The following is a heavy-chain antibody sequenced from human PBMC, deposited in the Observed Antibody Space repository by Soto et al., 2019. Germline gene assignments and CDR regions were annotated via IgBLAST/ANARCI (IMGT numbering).Heavy chain of an antibody. CDR1: GASIIAEQR. J-gene: IGHJ4*02. CDR2: IHHSGIT. D-gene: IGHD6-19*01. Sequence: QMQLPGSGPGLVKPSETLFLTCAISGASIIAEQRWTWVRQTPGKGLEWFGEIHHSGITRTNPSLSSRVTRSVDKSRNRFFRNLGYCARGFGWYAMDYWGQATQVIVS. V-gene: IGHV4-4*02. CDR3: Y.